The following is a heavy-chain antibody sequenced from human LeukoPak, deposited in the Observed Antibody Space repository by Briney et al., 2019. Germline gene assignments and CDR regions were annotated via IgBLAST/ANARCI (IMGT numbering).Heavy chain of an antibody. CDR1: GFTFSRYA. CDR2: IKRDGSVK. V-gene: IGHV3-7*01. J-gene: IGHJ4*02. CDR3: ARSRSAGY. Sequence: PGGSLRLSCAASGFTFSRYAMHWVRQAPGKGLEWVANIKRDGSVKYYVDSVKGRFTISRDNAKNSLYLQMDSLRAEDTAVYYCARSRSAGYWGQGTLVTVSS.